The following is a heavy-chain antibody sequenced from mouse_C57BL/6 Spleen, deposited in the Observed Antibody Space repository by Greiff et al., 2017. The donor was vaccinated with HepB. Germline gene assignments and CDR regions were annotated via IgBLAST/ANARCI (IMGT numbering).Heavy chain of an antibody. CDR3: AREAMDY. CDR2: INPSTGGT. V-gene: IGHV1-42*01. CDR1: GYSFTGYY. Sequence: EVQLVESGPELVKPGASVKISCKASGYSFTGYYMNWVKQSPEKSLEWIGEINPSTGGTTYNQKFKAKATLTVDKSSSTAYMQLKSLTSEDSAVYYCAREAMDYWGQGTSVTVSS. J-gene: IGHJ4*01.